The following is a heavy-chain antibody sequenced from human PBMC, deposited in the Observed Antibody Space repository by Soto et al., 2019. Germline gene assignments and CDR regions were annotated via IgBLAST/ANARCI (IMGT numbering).Heavy chain of an antibody. V-gene: IGHV3-15*07. D-gene: IGHD3-22*01. Sequence: PGGSLRLSCAASGFTFSNAWMNWVRQAPGKGLEWVGRIKSKTDGGTTDYAAPVKGRFTISRDDSKNTLYLQMNSLKTEDTAVYYCTTGVGGYYDDSSDYETNAFDIWGQGTMVTVSS. J-gene: IGHJ3*02. CDR1: GFTFSNAW. CDR3: TTGVGGYYDDSSDYETNAFDI. CDR2: IKSKTDGGTT.